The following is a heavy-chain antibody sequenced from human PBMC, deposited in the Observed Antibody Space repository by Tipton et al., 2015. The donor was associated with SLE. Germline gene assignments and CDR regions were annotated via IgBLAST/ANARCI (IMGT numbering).Heavy chain of an antibody. J-gene: IGHJ3*02. V-gene: IGHV4-59*11. CDR3: AGGIVLRFLQSAFDI. D-gene: IGHD3-3*01. CDR2: IYHSGST. CDR1: GGSISSHY. Sequence: TLSLTCTVSGGSISSHYWSWIRQPPGKGLEWIGYIYHSGSTNYNPSLKSRVTISVDTSKNQFSLKLSSVTAADTAVYYCAGGIVLRFLQSAFDIWGQGTMVTVSS.